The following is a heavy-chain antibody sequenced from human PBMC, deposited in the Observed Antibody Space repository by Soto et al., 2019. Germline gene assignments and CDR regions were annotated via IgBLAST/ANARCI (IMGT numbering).Heavy chain of an antibody. V-gene: IGHV4-31*01. D-gene: IGHD3-16*01. CDR2: IYYTGNT. CDR1: GGSISSGGTGSC. CDR3: XXGHDASKVRY. J-gene: IGHJ4*02. Sequence: QVQLQESGPGLVKPSQTLSLTCTVSGGSISSGGTGSCWTWIRQLPGKGLEWIGYIYYTGNTYYXXXXXXXXXXXXXXXXXXXXXXXXXXXXXXXXXXXXXXGHDASKVRYWGQGTLVTVSS.